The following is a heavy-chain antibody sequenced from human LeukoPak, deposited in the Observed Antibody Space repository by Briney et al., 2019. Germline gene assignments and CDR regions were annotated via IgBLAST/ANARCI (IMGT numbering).Heavy chain of an antibody. CDR1: GFTFSSYS. D-gene: IGHD1-20*01. J-gene: IGHJ4*02. V-gene: IGHV3-21*01. CDR2: ISSSSSYI. CDR3: ARVEGITGTTAE. Sequence: GGSLRLSCAASGFTFSSYSMNWVRQAPGKGLEWVSSISSSSSYIYYADSVKGRFTISRDNAKNSLYLQMNSLRAEDTAVYYCARVEGITGTTAEWGQGTLVTVSS.